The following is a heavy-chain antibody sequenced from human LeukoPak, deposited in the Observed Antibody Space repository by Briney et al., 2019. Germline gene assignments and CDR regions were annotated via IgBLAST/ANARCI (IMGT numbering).Heavy chain of an antibody. CDR1: GFTFSSYA. CDR2: IWYDVSNK. CDR3: ARGQVALRLGELSWDDAFDI. J-gene: IGHJ3*02. Sequence: GWALRLSCAASGFTFSSYAMLRVRQAPRNRLEWAAVIWYDVSNKYYADSVKGRLTSSRDNSKNTLYLQMNSLRAEDTAVYYCARGQVALRLGELSWDDAFDIWGQGTMVTVSS. D-gene: IGHD3-16*02. V-gene: IGHV3-30*04.